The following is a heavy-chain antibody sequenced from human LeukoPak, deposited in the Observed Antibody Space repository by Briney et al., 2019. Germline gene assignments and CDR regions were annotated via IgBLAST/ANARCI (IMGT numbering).Heavy chain of an antibody. J-gene: IGHJ4*02. CDR3: AKGLQWELPDY. D-gene: IGHD1-26*01. Sequence: GGSLRLSCAASGFTVSSNYMSWVRQAPGKGLEWVSVIYSGGSTYYADSVNGRFTISRDNPNKMLYLQMNSLRAEDTAVYYCAKGLQWELPDYWGQGTLVTVSS. CDR1: GFTVSSNY. CDR2: IYSGGST. V-gene: IGHV3-53*01.